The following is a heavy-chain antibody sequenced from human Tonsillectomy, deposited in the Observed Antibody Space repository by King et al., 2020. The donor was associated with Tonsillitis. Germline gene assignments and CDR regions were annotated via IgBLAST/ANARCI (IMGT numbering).Heavy chain of an antibody. Sequence: VQLVESGGGLVTPGGSLRLSCVASGFTFSDYTMSWVRQAPGKGLEGVSSMSGGTTYIYSAASVRGRFTTSRDNGKTSLYLQMNSLRAEDTGVYYCAKDREGGNYGMDVWGQGTTVTVSS. CDR2: MSGGTTYI. CDR1: GFTFSDYT. V-gene: IGHV3-21*03. CDR3: AKDREGGNYGMDV. J-gene: IGHJ6*02.